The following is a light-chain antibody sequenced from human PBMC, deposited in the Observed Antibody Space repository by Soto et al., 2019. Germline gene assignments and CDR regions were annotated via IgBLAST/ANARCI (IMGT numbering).Light chain of an antibody. CDR2: DVA. CDR3: VSFTSSTTYV. V-gene: IGLV2-14*03. Sequence: QAVVTQPASVSASPGQSITISCTGTSSDVGGSNFVSWYQQHPGKPPKLIIYDVATRPSGVSNRFSGSKSGSTDSLIISRLQTEDEADYYCVSFTSSTTYVFGSGTKLTVL. CDR1: SSDVGGSNF. J-gene: IGLJ1*01.